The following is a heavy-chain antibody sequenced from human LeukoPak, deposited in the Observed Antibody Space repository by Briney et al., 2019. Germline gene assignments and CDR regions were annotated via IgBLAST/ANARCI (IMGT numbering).Heavy chain of an antibody. CDR1: GYSNTSYW. CDR3: ATSTPGYDSSGYYPVYFDY. D-gene: IGHD3-22*01. V-gene: IGHV5-51*01. Sequence: GESLKISCKGSGYSNTSYWIGWVRQMPGKGLEWMGIIYPGDSDTRYSPSFQGQVTISADKSISTAYLQWSSLKASDTAMYYCATSTPGYDSSGYYPVYFDYWGQGTLVTVSS. J-gene: IGHJ4*02. CDR2: IYPGDSDT.